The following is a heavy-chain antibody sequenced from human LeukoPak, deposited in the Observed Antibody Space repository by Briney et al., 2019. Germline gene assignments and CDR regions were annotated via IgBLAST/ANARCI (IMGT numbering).Heavy chain of an antibody. J-gene: IGHJ3*02. Sequence: GGSLRLSCAASGFTLGDYYMSWIRQAPGKGLEWISYITGTGVTIHYSDSVKGRFTIPRDNAKNSLSLLMNSLRGEDTAVYYCATHGGGGYDEDDAFNIWGQGTMVTVSS. CDR3: ATHGGGGYDEDDAFNI. D-gene: IGHD5-12*01. CDR2: ITGTGVTI. CDR1: GFTLGDYY. V-gene: IGHV3-11*01.